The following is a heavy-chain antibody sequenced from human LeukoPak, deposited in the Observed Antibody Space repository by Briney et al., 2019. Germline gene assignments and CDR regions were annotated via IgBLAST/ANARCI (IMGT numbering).Heavy chain of an antibody. CDR2: IFYSGST. D-gene: IGHD5-18*01. V-gene: IGHV4-39*07. Sequence: PSETLSLTCTVSGGSISTSSYYWGWVRQPPGKGLEWIGNIFYSGSTYYSPSLKSRVTISLDTSRNQFSLKLNSVTAADTAVYYCARAAGGYSYGFYVDYYYMDVWGKGTTVTVSS. CDR1: GGSISTSSYY. J-gene: IGHJ6*03. CDR3: ARAAGGYSYGFYVDYYYMDV.